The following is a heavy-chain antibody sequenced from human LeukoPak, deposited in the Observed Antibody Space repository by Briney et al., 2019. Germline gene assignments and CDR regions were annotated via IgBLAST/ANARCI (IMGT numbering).Heavy chain of an antibody. CDR1: GYTFTSYE. D-gene: IGHD6-13*01. CDR3: ARVGSSWYDAFDY. CDR2: MNPNSGGT. J-gene: IGHJ4*02. V-gene: IGHV1-2*02. Sequence: GASVKVSCKASGYTFTSYEINWVRQATAQGLEWMGWMNPNSGGTNYAQKFQGRVTMTRDTSISTAYMELSRLRSDDTAVYYCARVGSSWYDAFDYWGQGTLVTVSS.